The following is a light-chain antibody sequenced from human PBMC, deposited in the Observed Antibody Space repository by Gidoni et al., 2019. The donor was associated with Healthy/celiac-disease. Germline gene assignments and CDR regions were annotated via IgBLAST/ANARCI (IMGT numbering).Light chain of an antibody. Sequence: DIQMPLSPSTLSASGGDRVTITCRASQSISSYLNWYQQKPGKAPKLLIYAASSLQSGVPSRFSGSGSGTDFTLTISSLQPEDFATYYCQQSYSTPPTFGQGTKVEIK. CDR2: AAS. J-gene: IGKJ1*01. V-gene: IGKV1-39*01. CDR1: QSISSY. CDR3: QQSYSTPPT.